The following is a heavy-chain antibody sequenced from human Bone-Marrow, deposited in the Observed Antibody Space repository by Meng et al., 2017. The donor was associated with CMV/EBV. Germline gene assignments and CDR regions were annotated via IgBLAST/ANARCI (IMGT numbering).Heavy chain of an antibody. D-gene: IGHD6-19*01. CDR2: INPSGGTT. CDR1: GYTFTSYY. CDR3: ARVYTDPPSSGYNTDAFDI. Sequence: ASVKVSCKASGYTFTSYYMHWVRQAPGQGLEWMGIINPSGGTTSYAQKFQGRVTLTRDTSASTVYMELSSLRSEDTAVYYCARVYTDPPSSGYNTDAFDIWGQGTVVTVSS. V-gene: IGHV1-46*01. J-gene: IGHJ3*02.